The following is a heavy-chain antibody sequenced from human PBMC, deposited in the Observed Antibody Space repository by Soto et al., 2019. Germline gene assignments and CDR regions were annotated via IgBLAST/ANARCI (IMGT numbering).Heavy chain of an antibody. V-gene: IGHV4-4*02. D-gene: IGHD1-20*01. J-gene: IGHJ1*01. CDR1: GGSISGNW. CDR2: ISHRGGN. CDR3: AGHSRYSLQH. Sequence: QVQLQESGPGLVKPSGTLSLTCAVSGGSISGNWWSWVRQPPGKGLEWIGEISHRGGNNYNPSLKSRVTIAVEKSKNQFSLKLTSVTAADTAVYYCAGHSRYSLQHWGQGTLVTVSS.